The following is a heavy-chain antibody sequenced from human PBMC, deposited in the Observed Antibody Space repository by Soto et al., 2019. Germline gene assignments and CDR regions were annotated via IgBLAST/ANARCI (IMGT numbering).Heavy chain of an antibody. CDR2: ISGDGANT. Sequence: GGSLRLSCAASGFTFTNYGINWVRQAPGKGLDWVSTISGDGANTHYADSVKGRFTISRDNSKNTVFLQMNSLRADDTAVYYCWREARCPDEMVDCWGQGTQVTVSS. J-gene: IGHJ4*02. D-gene: IGHD2-8*01. CDR1: GFTFTNYG. V-gene: IGHV3-23*01. CDR3: WREARCPDEMVDC.